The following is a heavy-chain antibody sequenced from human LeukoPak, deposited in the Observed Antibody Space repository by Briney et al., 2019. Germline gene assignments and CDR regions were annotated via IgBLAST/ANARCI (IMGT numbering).Heavy chain of an antibody. V-gene: IGHV3-23*01. CDR3: AKDLLWGFDY. CDR2: ISGNGAKT. D-gene: IGHD7-27*01. Sequence: GGSLRLSCAASGFSFSTYGMSWVRQTPGKGLEWVSAISGNGAKTYYTDSVKGRFTISRDNAKNTLYLQMNSLRAEDTALYYCAKDLLWGFDYWGQGTLVTVSS. J-gene: IGHJ4*02. CDR1: GFSFSTYG.